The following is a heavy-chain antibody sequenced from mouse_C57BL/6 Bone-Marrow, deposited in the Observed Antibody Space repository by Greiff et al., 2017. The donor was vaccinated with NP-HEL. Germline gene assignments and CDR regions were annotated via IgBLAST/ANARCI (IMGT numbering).Heavy chain of an antibody. CDR3: AREWDYYGSSYYFDY. CDR1: GYTFTSYW. V-gene: IGHV1-55*01. CDR2: IYPGSGST. Sequence: QVQLQQSGAELVKPGASVKMSCKASGYTFTSYWITWVKQRPGQGLEWIGDIYPGSGSTNYNEKFKSKATLTVDTSSSTAYMQLSSLTSEDSAVYYCAREWDYYGSSYYFDYWGQGTTLTVSS. J-gene: IGHJ2*01. D-gene: IGHD1-1*01.